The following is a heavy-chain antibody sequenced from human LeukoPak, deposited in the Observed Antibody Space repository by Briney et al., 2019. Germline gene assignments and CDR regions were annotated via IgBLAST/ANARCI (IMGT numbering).Heavy chain of an antibody. D-gene: IGHD6-19*01. J-gene: IGHJ4*02. V-gene: IGHV3-11*01. CDR3: GRVDYSRGFAVDF. CDR1: GLIFSDSY. CDR2: ISRTGGNT. Sequence: GGSLRLSCAASGLIFSDSYMSWIRQAPGKGLEWVSHISRTGGNTFYGESVKGRFTISRENAKNSVYLHMRSLRAEDTAVYYCGRVDYSRGFAVDFWGKGTHVIVSS.